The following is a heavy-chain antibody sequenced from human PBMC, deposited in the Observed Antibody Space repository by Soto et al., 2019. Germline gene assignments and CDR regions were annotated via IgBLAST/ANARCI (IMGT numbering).Heavy chain of an antibody. J-gene: IGHJ4*02. V-gene: IGHV3-9*01. CDR2: ISWTSGSI. D-gene: IGHD6-6*01. CDR3: AKDLVGAAKDSSSCSFDY. Sequence: PGGSLRLSCAASGFTFDDYAMHWVRQAPGKGLEWVSGISWTSGSIGYADSVKGRFTISRDNAKNSLYLQMNSLRAEDTALYYCAKDLVGAAKDSSSCSFDYWGQGTLVTSPQ. CDR1: GFTFDDYA.